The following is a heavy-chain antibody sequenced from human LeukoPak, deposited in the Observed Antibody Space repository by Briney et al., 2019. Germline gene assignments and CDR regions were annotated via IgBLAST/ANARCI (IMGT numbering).Heavy chain of an antibody. V-gene: IGHV3-53*01. J-gene: IGHJ4*02. D-gene: IGHD2-15*01. CDR2: IYSGGST. CDR3: ARDMKPYCSGGSCGFDY. Sequence: GGSLRLSCAASGFTVSSNYMSWVRQAPGKGLEWVSVIYSGGSTYYADSVKGRFTISRDNSKNTLYLQMNSLRAEDTAVYYCARDMKPYCSGGSCGFDYWGQGTLVTVSS. CDR1: GFTVSSNY.